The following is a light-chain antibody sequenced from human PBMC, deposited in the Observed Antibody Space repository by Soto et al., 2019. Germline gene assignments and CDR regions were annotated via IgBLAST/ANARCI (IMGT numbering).Light chain of an antibody. CDR2: EVN. V-gene: IGLV2-23*02. CDR3: CSFARSSTWV. Sequence: QLVLTQPASVSGSPGQSITISCTGTSSDVGNYDFVSWYQQHPGKAPKLIIYEVNKWPSGVSNRFSGSKSGNTASLTISGLQAEDEGDYYCCSFARSSTWVFGGGTKLTVL. J-gene: IGLJ3*02. CDR1: SSDVGNYDF.